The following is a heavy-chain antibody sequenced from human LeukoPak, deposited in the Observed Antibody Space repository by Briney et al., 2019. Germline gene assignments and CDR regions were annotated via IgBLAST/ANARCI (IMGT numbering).Heavy chain of an antibody. CDR1: GGSISSYY. D-gene: IGHD1-26*01. V-gene: IGHV4-59*08. J-gene: IGHJ5*02. CDR2: IYYSGST. CDR3: ARHLSGSYYKGPNWFDP. Sequence: PSETLSLTCTVSGGSISSYYWSWLRQPPGQGLEWTVYIYYSGSTNYNPSLKSRVTISVDTSKNQFSLKLSSVTAADTAVYYCARHLSGSYYKGPNWFDPWGQGTLVTVSS.